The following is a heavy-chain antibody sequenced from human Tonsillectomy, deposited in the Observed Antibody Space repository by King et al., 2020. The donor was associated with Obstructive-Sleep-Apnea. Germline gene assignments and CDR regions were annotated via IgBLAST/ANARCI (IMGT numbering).Heavy chain of an antibody. CDR1: VFSFYYAW. J-gene: IGHJ4*02. D-gene: IGHD3-10*01. Sequence: VQLVESGGGLVKPGGALSLSCAASVFSFYYAWMNCVCQSPGKGLDWVGRIRIKVYGVTTDYAAPVKGRFTISIVASQNTLYLQMKSLTTEYIAVYFFVTDPRGYWRQGTLVTVSS. V-gene: IGHV3-15*01. CDR3: VTDPRGY. CDR2: IRIKVYGVTT.